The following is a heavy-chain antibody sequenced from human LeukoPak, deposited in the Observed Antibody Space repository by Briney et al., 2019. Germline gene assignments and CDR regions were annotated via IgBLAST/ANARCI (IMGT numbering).Heavy chain of an antibody. CDR3: ATSKGSGGVLGY. Sequence: PSETLSLTCTVSGGSISSYYWSWIRQPPGKELEWIGFIYRSGSTNYNPSLKSRVAISGDTSKNQFSLKLTSVTTADTAVYYCATSKGSGGVLGYWGQGILVTVSS. J-gene: IGHJ4*02. CDR2: IYRSGST. CDR1: GGSISSYY. V-gene: IGHV4-59*01. D-gene: IGHD3-10*01.